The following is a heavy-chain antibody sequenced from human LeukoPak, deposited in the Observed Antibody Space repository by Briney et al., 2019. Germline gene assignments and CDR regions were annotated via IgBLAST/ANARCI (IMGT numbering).Heavy chain of an antibody. V-gene: IGHV3-66*02. CDR1: GFTVSSNY. Sequence: GGSLRLSCAASGFTVSSNYMSWVRQAPGKGLEWVSVIYSGGSTYYADSVKGRFTIFRDNSKNTLYLQMNSLRAEDTAVYYCAGATYDFWPYYFDYWGQGTLVTVSS. D-gene: IGHD3-3*01. CDR2: IYSGGST. J-gene: IGHJ4*02. CDR3: AGATYDFWPYYFDY.